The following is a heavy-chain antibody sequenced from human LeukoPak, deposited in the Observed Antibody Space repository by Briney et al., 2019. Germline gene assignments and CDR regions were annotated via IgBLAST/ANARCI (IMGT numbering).Heavy chain of an antibody. CDR1: GFTFSSYA. CDR3: ARGRYGSGSKRGMDV. D-gene: IGHD3-10*01. CDR2: ISYDGSNK. Sequence: GGSLRLSCAASGFTFSSYAMHWVRQAPGKGLEWVAVISYDGSNKYYADSVKGRFTISRDNSKNTLYLQMNSLRAEDTAVYYCARGRYGSGSKRGMDVWGRGTTVTVSS. J-gene: IGHJ6*04. V-gene: IGHV3-30*04.